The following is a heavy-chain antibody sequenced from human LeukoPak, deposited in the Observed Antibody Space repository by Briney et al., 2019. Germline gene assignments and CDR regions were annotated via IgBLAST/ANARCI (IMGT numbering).Heavy chain of an antibody. D-gene: IGHD3-3*01. J-gene: IGHJ6*03. CDR3: AGVWSGRPYYYYYYMDV. Sequence: SETLSLTCAVYGGTFSGYYWSWIRQPPGKRLEWVGESNDSGGTNYNPSLKSRVTISADKSKNQVSLKLSSVTAADTAVYYCAGVWSGRPYYYYYYMDVWGKGTTVTVSS. V-gene: IGHV4-34*08. CDR1: GGTFSGYY. CDR2: SNDSGGT.